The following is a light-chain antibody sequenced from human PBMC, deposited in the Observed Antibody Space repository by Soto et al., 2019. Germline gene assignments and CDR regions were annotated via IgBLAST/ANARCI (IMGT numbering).Light chain of an antibody. J-gene: IGKJ4*01. CDR3: QRLSHA. V-gene: IGKV1-9*01. CDR2: AAS. CDR1: QGISNY. Sequence: IQLTQSPSSLSASGGDRVTITCRASQGISNYVAWYQQKPGKAPKLLIYAASTLQSGVPSRFSGSGSGTDFTLTISSLQPEDFATYYCQRLSHAFGGGTKVDIK.